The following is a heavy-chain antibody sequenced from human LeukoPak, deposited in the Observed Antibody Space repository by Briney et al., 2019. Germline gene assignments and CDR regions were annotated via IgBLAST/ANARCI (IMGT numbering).Heavy chain of an antibody. CDR3: ARLIAEVGGGTNYFDT. J-gene: IGHJ4*02. Sequence: PSETLSLTCTVSGGSVTTSYWYWSWIRQPAGKGLGWIGRVYISGDTKYNPSLKSRVIMSLDASKNQFSLRLTSVTAADTAVYYCARLIAEVGGGTNYFDTWGQGTLVTVSS. V-gene: IGHV4-4*07. D-gene: IGHD2-21*01. CDR2: VYISGDT. CDR1: GGSVTTSY.